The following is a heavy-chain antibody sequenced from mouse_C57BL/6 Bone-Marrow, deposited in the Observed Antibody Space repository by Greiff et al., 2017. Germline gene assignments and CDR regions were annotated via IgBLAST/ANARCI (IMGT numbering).Heavy chain of an antibody. CDR3: ARALVWYFDV. V-gene: IGHV5-12*01. CDR2: ISNGGGST. J-gene: IGHJ1*03. CDR1: GFTFSDYY. Sequence: EVMLVESGGGLVQPGGSLKLSCAASGFTFSDYYMYWVRQTPEKRLEWVAYISNGGGSTYYPDTVKGRFTISRDNAKNTLYLQMSRLKSEDTAMYYCARALVWYFDVWGTGTTVTVSS.